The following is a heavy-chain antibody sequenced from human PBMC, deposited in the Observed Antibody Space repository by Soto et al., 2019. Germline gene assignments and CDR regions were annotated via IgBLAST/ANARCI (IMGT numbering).Heavy chain of an antibody. CDR3: ARGRGCGGGSCSIVDF. CDR1: GFIFRSFW. CDR2: IKQDGTEK. J-gene: IGHJ6*04. Sequence: GGSLRLSCAASGFIFRSFWVSWVRQAPGKGLEWVANIKQDGTEKNYLDSVKGRFTISRDNAKNSLYLQMNSLRAEDTAVYYCARGRGCGGGSCSIVDFRGKGSSVIVSS. D-gene: IGHD2-15*01. V-gene: IGHV3-7*05.